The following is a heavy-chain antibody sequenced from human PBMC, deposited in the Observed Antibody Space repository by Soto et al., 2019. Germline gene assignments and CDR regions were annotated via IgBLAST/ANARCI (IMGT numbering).Heavy chain of an antibody. V-gene: IGHV4-39*01. CDR3: AIHNLGYCTNGVCFGYYYYYMDV. D-gene: IGHD2-8*01. J-gene: IGHJ6*03. Sequence: QLQLQESGPGLVKPSETLSLTCTVSGGSISSSSYYWGWIRQPPGKGLEWIGGIYYSGSTYYNPSLNSRVTISVDTSKTQFSLKLSSVTAANPAVYYCAIHNLGYCTNGVCFGYYYYYMDVWGKGTTVTVSS. CDR2: IYYSGST. CDR1: GGSISSSSYY.